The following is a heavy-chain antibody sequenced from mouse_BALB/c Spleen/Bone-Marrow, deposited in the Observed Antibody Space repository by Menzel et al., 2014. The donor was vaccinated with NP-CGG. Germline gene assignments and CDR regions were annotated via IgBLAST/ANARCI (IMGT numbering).Heavy chain of an antibody. D-gene: IGHD1-1*01. CDR3: AREVYGSWFAY. Sequence: QVQLKDSGAELARPGASVKMSCKASGYTFAYYTVHWVKQRPGQGLEWIGYINPSSGYTNYNQKFKDKATLTTDKSSSTAYMQLSSLTSEDSAVYYCAREVYGSWFAYWGQGTLVTVSA. CDR1: GYTFAYYT. CDR2: INPSSGYT. J-gene: IGHJ3*01. V-gene: IGHV1-4*01.